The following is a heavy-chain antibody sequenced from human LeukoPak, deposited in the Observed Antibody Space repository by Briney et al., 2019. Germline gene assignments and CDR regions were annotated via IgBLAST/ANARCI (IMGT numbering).Heavy chain of an antibody. CDR2: ISGSGGST. CDR3: ARDGSDFWSGYYYYYYYYMDV. Sequence: GGSLRLSCAASGFTFSSYAMSWVRQAPGKGLEWVSAISGSGGSTYYADSVKGRFTISRDNSKNTLYLQMNSLRAEDTAVYYCARDGSDFWSGYYYYYYYYMDVWGKGTTVTVSS. V-gene: IGHV3-23*01. J-gene: IGHJ6*03. D-gene: IGHD3-3*01. CDR1: GFTFSSYA.